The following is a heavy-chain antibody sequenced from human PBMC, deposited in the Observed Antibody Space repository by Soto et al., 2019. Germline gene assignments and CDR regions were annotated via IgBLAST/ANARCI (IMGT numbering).Heavy chain of an antibody. J-gene: IGHJ4*02. CDR2: IYPGDSDT. D-gene: IGHD6-19*01. Sequence: PGESLKISCMGSGYKVSTWHNFTSYWIAWVRQMPGEGLEWMGIIYPGDSDTRYSPSFQGQVTISADKSINSVYLQWSSLKASDTATYYCAKTFAGYRSGWLFDNWCQGTLGTVSS. V-gene: IGHV5-51*01. CDR3: AKTFAGYRSGWLFDN. CDR1: GYKVSTWHNFTSYW.